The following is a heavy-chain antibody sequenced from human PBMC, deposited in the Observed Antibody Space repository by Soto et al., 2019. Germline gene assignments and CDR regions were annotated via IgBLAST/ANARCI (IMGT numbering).Heavy chain of an antibody. CDR3: ARRGVANSRDAFDI. J-gene: IGHJ3*02. CDR1: GGTFSNYA. V-gene: IGHV1-69*01. Sequence: QVQLVQSGAEVKKPGTSVKVSCEVSGGTFSNYAITWVRQAPGQGLEWLGGAIPVYGSTNYAQKFQGRVTITAGESATTTFMELSSVRSDDTAVYYCARRGVANSRDAFDIWGQGTLVTVS. D-gene: IGHD1-26*01. CDR2: AIPVYGST.